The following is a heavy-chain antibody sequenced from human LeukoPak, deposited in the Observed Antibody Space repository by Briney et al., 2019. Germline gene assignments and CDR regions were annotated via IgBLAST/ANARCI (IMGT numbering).Heavy chain of an antibody. CDR1: GFTFNSYG. V-gene: IGHV3-23*01. CDR3: AKDARYSSSWADY. CDR2: MSGSGGST. Sequence: GGSLRLSCAASGFTFNSYGMSWVRQAPGKGLEWVSAMSGSGGSTYYADSVKGRFTISRDNSKNTLYLQMNSLRAEDTAVYYCAKDARYSSSWADYWGQGTLVTVSS. J-gene: IGHJ4*02. D-gene: IGHD6-13*01.